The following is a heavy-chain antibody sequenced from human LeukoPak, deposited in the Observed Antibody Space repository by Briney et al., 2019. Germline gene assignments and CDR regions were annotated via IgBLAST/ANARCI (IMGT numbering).Heavy chain of an antibody. D-gene: IGHD5-18*01. Sequence: GGSLRLSCAASGFTFSSYGMSWVRQAPGKGLEWVTAISGSGGSTYYADSVKGRFTISRDNSKNTLFLQMNSLRAEDTAVYYCAKEGYSYGPPGYWGQGTLVTVSS. CDR3: AKEGYSYGPPGY. V-gene: IGHV3-23*01. CDR1: GFTFSSYG. CDR2: ISGSGGST. J-gene: IGHJ4*02.